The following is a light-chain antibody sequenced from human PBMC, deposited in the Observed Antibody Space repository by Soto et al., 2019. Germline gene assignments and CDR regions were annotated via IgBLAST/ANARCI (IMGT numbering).Light chain of an antibody. CDR2: GNS. J-gene: IGLJ3*02. CDR3: QPYDSSLSGGV. V-gene: IGLV1-40*01. CDR1: SSNIGAGYD. Sequence: QSVLTQPPSVSGAPGQRVTISCTGSSSNIGAGYDVHWYQQLPGTAPKLLIYGNSNRPSGVPDRFSGSKSGTSASLAITGLRAEDEADYYCQPYDSSLSGGVFGGGPKVTVL.